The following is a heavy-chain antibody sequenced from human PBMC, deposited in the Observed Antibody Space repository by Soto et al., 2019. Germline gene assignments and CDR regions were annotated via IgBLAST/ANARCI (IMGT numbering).Heavy chain of an antibody. J-gene: IGHJ4*02. CDR1: GFTFISYW. D-gene: IGHD3-22*01. CDR3: ARDRIYYYDSSGLDY. CDR2: INSDGSST. V-gene: IGHV3-74*01. Sequence: GGSLRLSCAASGFTFISYWMHWVLQAPWKGLVWVSRINSDGSSTSYADSVKGRFTISRDNAKNTLYLQMNSLRAEDTAVYYCARDRIYYYDSSGLDYWGQGTLVTVSS.